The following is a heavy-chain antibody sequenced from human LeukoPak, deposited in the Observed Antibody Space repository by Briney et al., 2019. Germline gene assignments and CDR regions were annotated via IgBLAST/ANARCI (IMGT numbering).Heavy chain of an antibody. CDR1: GFTFSNYA. J-gene: IGHJ4*02. D-gene: IGHD5-12*01. CDR3: GKGLNRDYSGIGDY. V-gene: IGHV3-23*01. Sequence: GGSLRLSCAASGFTFSNYAMSWVRQAPGKGLEWISSMSGGGDYTYYADSVKGRFTISRDNSENKPYLQADSLRAEDTAVYYCGKGLNRDYSGIGDYWGQGTLVTVSS. CDR2: MSGGGDYT.